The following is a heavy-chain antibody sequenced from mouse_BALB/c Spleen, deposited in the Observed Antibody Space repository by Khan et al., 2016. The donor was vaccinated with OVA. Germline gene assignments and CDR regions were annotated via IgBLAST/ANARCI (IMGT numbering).Heavy chain of an antibody. CDR2: ISYSGNT. D-gene: IGHD2-4*01. J-gene: IGHJ3*01. Sequence: EVQLVESGPGLVKPSQSLSLTCTVTGYSITSEYTWNWIRQFPGHKLEWMGFISYSGNTRYNPSLKSRISITRATSKNQFFLQLNSVTSEDTATYYCARKDYYDYDPFPYWGQGTLVTVSA. CDR1: GYSITSEYT. CDR3: ARKDYYDYDPFPY. V-gene: IGHV3-2*02.